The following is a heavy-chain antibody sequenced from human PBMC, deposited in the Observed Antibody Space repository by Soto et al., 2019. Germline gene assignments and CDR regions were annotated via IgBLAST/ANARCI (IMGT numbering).Heavy chain of an antibody. CDR3: ARTRVSYSSSWYYFDY. Sequence: SETLSLTCAVSGGSISSSNWWSWVRQPPGKGLEWIGEIYHSGSTNYNPSLKSRVTISVDKSKNQFSLKLSSVTAADTAVYYCARTRVSYSSSWYYFDYWGQGTLVTVSS. J-gene: IGHJ4*02. CDR1: GGSISSSNW. D-gene: IGHD6-13*01. V-gene: IGHV4-4*02. CDR2: IYHSGST.